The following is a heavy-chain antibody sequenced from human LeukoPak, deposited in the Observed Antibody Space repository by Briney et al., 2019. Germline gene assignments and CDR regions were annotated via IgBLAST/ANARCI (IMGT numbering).Heavy chain of an antibody. J-gene: IGHJ4*02. V-gene: IGHV4-34*01. Sequence: SETLSLTCSVSGDSVSSAGYYWSWIRQPPGKGLEWIGEINHSGSTNYNPSLKSRVTISVDTSKNQFSLKLSSVTAADTAVYYCARVRMKWELLRKGYYFDYWGQGTLVTVSS. D-gene: IGHD1-26*01. CDR3: ARVRMKWELLRKGYYFDY. CDR2: INHSGST. CDR1: GDSVSSAGYY.